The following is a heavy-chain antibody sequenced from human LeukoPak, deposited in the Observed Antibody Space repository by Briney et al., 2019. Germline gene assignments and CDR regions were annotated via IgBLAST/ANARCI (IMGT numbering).Heavy chain of an antibody. CDR3: TRGIAAAGTTSSYYFDY. D-gene: IGHD6-13*01. V-gene: IGHV4-30-4*01. CDR2: IYYSGST. Sequence: SETLSLTCTVSGGSLSSGDYYWSWIRQPPGKGLEWLGYIYYSGSTYYNPSLKSRVTISVDTSKNQFSLKLSSVTAADTAVYYCTRGIAAAGTTSSYYFDYWGQGTLVTVSS. CDR1: GGSLSSGDYY. J-gene: IGHJ4*02.